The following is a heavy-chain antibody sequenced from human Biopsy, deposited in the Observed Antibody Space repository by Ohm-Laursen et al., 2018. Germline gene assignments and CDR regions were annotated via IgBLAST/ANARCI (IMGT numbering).Heavy chain of an antibody. CDR3: ARAVDYYDPYYYCGLDV. V-gene: IGHV4-61*08. CDR1: GGSVSSGGFY. J-gene: IGHJ6*02. D-gene: IGHD3-16*01. CDR2: INHRGST. Sequence: SETLSLTCTVSGGSVSSGGFYWSWIRQHPGKGLEWIGEINHRGSTNYNPSLKSRVTISVDTSKNQFSLKLRSVTAADTAVYYCARAVDYYDPYYYCGLDVWGQGTTVTVSS.